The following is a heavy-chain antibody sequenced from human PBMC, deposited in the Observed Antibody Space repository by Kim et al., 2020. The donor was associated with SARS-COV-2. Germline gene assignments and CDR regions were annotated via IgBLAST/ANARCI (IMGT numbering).Heavy chain of an antibody. CDR3: ARVGIVVVPAAMGGYYYYGMDV. Sequence: ASVKVSCKASGYTFTSYDINWVRQATGQGLEWMGWMNPNSGNTGYAQKFQGRVTMTRNTSISTAYMELSSLRSEDTAVYYCARVGIVVVPAAMGGYYYYGMDVWGQGTTVTVSS. V-gene: IGHV1-8*01. D-gene: IGHD2-2*01. CDR1: GYTFTSYD. CDR2: MNPNSGNT. J-gene: IGHJ6*02.